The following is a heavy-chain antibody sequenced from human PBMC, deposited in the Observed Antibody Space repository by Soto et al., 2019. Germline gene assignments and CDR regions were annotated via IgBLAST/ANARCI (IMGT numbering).Heavy chain of an antibody. CDR3: AKRFFGSGSPPGAFDV. V-gene: IGHV3-23*01. CDR2: ISGSGNGT. Sequence: PGGSLRLSCAASGFTFSNYAMIWVRQAPGKGPEWVSFISGSGNGTYYADSVKGRFTISRDNSKNTLYVQMNNLRVEDTAIYYCAKRFFGSGSPPGAFDVWGQGTMVTVSS. J-gene: IGHJ3*01. D-gene: IGHD3-10*01. CDR1: GFTFSNYA.